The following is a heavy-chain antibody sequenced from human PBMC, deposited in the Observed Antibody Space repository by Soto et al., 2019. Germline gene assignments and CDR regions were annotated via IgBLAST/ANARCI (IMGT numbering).Heavy chain of an antibody. Sequence: GGSLRLSCAASGFTFSIYGMQWVRQAPGKGLECVAGISYDGSNKYYVDSVKGRFTISRDNSKNTLYLQMNSLRVEDTAVYYCARVGARFVWDVKNDGFDIWGQGTMVTVSS. CDR2: ISYDGSNK. D-gene: IGHD3-16*01. J-gene: IGHJ3*02. CDR3: ARVGARFVWDVKNDGFDI. CDR1: GFTFSIYG. V-gene: IGHV3-30*03.